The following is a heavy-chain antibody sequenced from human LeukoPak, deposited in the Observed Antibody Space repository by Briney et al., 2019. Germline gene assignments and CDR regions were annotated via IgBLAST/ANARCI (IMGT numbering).Heavy chain of an antibody. J-gene: IGHJ6*02. D-gene: IGHD2-21*02. CDR3: ARDPTLAYCGGDCYRVYYYGMDV. CDR2: IYSGGST. CDR1: GGSISSYY. Sequence: ETLSLTCTVSGGSISSYYWSWVRQAPGKGLEWVSVIYSGGSTYYADSVKGRFTISRDNSKNTLYLQMNSLRAEDAAVYYCARDPTLAYCGGDCYRVYYYGMDVWGQGTTVTVSS. V-gene: IGHV3-66*01.